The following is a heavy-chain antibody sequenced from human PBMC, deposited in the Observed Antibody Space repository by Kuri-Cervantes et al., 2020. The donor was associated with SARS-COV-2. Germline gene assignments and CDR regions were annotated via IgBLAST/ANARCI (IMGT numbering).Heavy chain of an antibody. Sequence: GSLRLSCAVYGGSFSGYYWSWIRQPPGKGLEWIGEINHSGSTNYNPSLKSRVTISVDTSKNQFSLKLSSVTAADTAVYYCARGTLGITMIVVVNAYYYYGMDVWGQGTTVTVSS. CDR1: GGSFSGYY. CDR3: ARGTLGITMIVVVNAYYYYGMDV. V-gene: IGHV4-34*01. D-gene: IGHD3-22*01. CDR2: INHSGST. J-gene: IGHJ6*02.